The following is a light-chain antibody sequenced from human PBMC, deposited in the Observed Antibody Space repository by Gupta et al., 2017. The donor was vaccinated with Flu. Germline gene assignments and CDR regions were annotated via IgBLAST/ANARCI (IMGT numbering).Light chain of an antibody. Sequence: DIVMTQSPDSLAVSLGERATINCKSSQSVLYSSNSKNYVAWYQQKPGQPPKLLIYWASTRESGVPDRFSGSGSGTDLTLTISSLQAEDVAVYYCQQYYGTPLTFGGGTKVEIK. CDR3: QQYYGTPLT. CDR2: WAS. V-gene: IGKV4-1*01. J-gene: IGKJ4*01. CDR1: QSVLYSSNSKNY.